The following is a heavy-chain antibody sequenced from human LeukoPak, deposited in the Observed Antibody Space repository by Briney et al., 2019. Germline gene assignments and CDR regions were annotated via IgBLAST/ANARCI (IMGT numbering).Heavy chain of an antibody. V-gene: IGHV3-33*01. CDR1: GFTFSTYG. CDR2: IWPDGSYK. Sequence: GGSLRLSCATSGFTFSTYGIHWVRQAPGKGLEWVAAIWPDGSYKYYADSVKGRFTISRDNSKNTVYLQMNTLRDEDTAVYYCARAVGPFDYWGQGTLVTVSS. J-gene: IGHJ4*02. CDR3: ARAVGPFDY. D-gene: IGHD3-16*01.